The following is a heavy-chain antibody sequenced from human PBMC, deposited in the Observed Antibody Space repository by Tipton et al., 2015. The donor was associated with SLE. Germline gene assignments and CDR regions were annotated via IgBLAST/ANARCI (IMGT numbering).Heavy chain of an antibody. D-gene: IGHD1-14*01. J-gene: IGHJ6*02. CDR2: ISGSGGST. V-gene: IGHV3-23*01. Sequence: GSLRLSCAASGFTFSSYAMSWVRQAPGKGLEWVSAISGSGGSTYYADSVKGRFTISRDNSKNTLYLQMNSLRAEDTAVYCCAKDRGYGRPEYGMDVWGQGTTVTVSS. CDR3: AKDRGYGRPEYGMDV. CDR1: GFTFSSYA.